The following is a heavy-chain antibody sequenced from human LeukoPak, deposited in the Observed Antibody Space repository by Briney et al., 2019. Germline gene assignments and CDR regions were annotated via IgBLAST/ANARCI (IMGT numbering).Heavy chain of an antibody. D-gene: IGHD6-13*01. V-gene: IGHV1-69*04. CDR3: ARNMGSSWYDAFDI. J-gene: IGHJ3*02. CDR1: GGTFSSYA. CDR2: IIPILAIV. Sequence: GASVKVSCKASGGTFSSYAISWVRQAPGQGLEWMGRIIPILAIVNYAQKFQGRVTITADKSTSTAYMELSSLRSEDTAVYYCARNMGSSWYDAFDIWGQGTMVTVSS.